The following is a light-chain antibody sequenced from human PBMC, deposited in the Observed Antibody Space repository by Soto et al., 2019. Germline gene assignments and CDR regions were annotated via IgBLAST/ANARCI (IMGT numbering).Light chain of an antibody. Sequence: AIQMTQSPSSLSASAGDRVTITCRATQAIRNDLAWYQQKAGKAPKLLISAASILQSGVPSRFTGRGSGTDFTLTISSLQSEDPATYYCLKDYNYPWTFGQGTKVEI. CDR2: AAS. V-gene: IGKV1-6*01. CDR3: LKDYNYPWT. CDR1: QAIRND. J-gene: IGKJ1*01.